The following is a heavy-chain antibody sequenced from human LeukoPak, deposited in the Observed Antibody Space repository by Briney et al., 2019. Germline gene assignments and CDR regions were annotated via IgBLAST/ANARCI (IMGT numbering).Heavy chain of an antibody. V-gene: IGHV4-38-2*02. CDR1: GYSISSGYY. D-gene: IGHD2-21*01. J-gene: IGHJ4*02. CDR2: IYHSGST. CDR3: ARRVGVALDY. Sequence: SETLSLTCTVSGYSISSGYYWGWIRQPPGKGLEWIGSIYHSGSTYYNPSLKSRVTISVDTSKNQFSLKLGSVTAADTAVYYCARRVGVALDYWGQGTLVTVS.